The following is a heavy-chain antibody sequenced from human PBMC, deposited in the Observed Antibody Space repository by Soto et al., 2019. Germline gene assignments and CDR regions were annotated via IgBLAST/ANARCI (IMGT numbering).Heavy chain of an antibody. CDR2: ISSSSSTI. D-gene: IGHD1-26*01. CDR3: ARDLIPYIVGATGRFDY. V-gene: IGHV3-48*02. Sequence: PGGSLRLSCAASGFTFSSYSMNWVRQAPGKGLEWVSYISSSSSTIYYADSVKGRFTISRDNAKNSLYLQMNSLRDEDTAVYYCARDLIPYIVGATGRFDYWGQGTLVTVSS. J-gene: IGHJ4*02. CDR1: GFTFSSYS.